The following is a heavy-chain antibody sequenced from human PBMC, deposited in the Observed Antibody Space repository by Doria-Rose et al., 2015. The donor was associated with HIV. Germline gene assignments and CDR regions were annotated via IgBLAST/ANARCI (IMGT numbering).Heavy chain of an antibody. V-gene: IGHV4-34*01. CDR3: ARGPLRGGWNDVDYYYGMDV. J-gene: IGHJ6*02. CDR2: INHSGST. CDR1: GGSFSGYY. Sequence: QVQLQQWCAGLVKPSETLSLTCAVFGGSFSGYYWSWIRQPPGKGLEWIGEINHSGSTNYKTSPKSRVTISLDTSKNLFSLKLSSVTAANTAVYYCARGPLRGGWNDVDYYYGMDVWGQGTTVTVSS. D-gene: IGHD1-1*01.